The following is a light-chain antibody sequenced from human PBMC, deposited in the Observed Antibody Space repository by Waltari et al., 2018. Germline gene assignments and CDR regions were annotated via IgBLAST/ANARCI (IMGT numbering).Light chain of an antibody. CDR3: LQLNSYPRT. CDR2: RAS. V-gene: IGKV1-9*01. J-gene: IGKJ1*01. Sequence: IHLTQCPSSLSASLGDSVTITCRASQDISSNLAWCQQKPGKAPKVVIYRASTLQSAVPSRFSGSASETEVTLTISSLQSADFATYSCLQLNSYPRTFGQGTKVEVK. CDR1: QDISSN.